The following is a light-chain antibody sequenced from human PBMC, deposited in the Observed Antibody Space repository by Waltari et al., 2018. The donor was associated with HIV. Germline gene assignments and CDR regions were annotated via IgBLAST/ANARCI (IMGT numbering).Light chain of an antibody. CDR3: AAWDDRLNGPV. CDR2: SNN. Sequence: QSVLAQPPSASGTPGQRITISCSGSSSNIGISTFNWYQQLPGTAPKLLIYSNNQRPSGVPDRFSGSKSGTSASLAISGLQSEDEGDYYCAAWDDRLNGPVFGGGTKLTVL. J-gene: IGLJ2*01. V-gene: IGLV1-44*01. CDR1: SSNIGIST.